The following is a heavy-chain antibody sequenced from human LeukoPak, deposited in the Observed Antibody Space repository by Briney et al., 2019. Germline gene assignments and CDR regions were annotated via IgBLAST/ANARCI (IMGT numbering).Heavy chain of an antibody. CDR1: GFTFSNYE. CDR2: VSNGGATI. CDR3: ATWHYYGSGGYYGMDV. D-gene: IGHD3-10*01. Sequence: GGSLRLSCAASGFTFSNYEMNWVRQAPGNGREGVSYVSNGGATICYADSVKVRFTISRDNAKKSLYLQMNRMRAEDTAVYYCATWHYYGSGGYYGMDVWGKGTTVTVSS. V-gene: IGHV3-48*03. J-gene: IGHJ6*04.